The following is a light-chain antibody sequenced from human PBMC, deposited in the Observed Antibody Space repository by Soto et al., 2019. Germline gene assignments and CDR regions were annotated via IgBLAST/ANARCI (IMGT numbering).Light chain of an antibody. V-gene: IGLV2-8*01. CDR2: EVS. Sequence: QSALTQPPSASGSPGQSVTISCTGTSSDVGGYNYVSWYQQHPGKAPKLMIYEVSKRPSGVPDRFSGSKSGNTASLTVSRLQAEDEADYYCSSYAGSNNFVFGTGTKSPS. CDR1: SSDVGGYNY. J-gene: IGLJ1*01. CDR3: SSYAGSNNFV.